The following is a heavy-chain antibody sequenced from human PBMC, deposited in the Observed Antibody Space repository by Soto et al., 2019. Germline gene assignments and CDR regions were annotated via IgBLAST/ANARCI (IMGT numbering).Heavy chain of an antibody. CDR1: GFTFSSYS. J-gene: IGHJ4*02. CDR2: IFSSDSSA. CDR3: GTWRGSRWIVY. D-gene: IGHD2-15*01. V-gene: IGHV5-51*01. Sequence: GQDLQISCKASGFTFSSYSLGWVRHVPGKGLQWMGNIFSSDSSAKYSPSFVGQVTISVDRSINTAYLQWSSLKAPDTAIYYCGTWRGSRWIVYWGPGTLLTV.